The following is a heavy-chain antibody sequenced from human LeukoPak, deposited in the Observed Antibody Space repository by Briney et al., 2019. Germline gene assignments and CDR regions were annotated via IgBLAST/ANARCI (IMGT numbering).Heavy chain of an antibody. CDR2: INHSGST. CDR3: ARGFKLSSYYYYGMDV. CDR1: GGSFSGYY. J-gene: IGHJ6*02. V-gene: IGHV4-34*01. D-gene: IGHD4-23*01. Sequence: SETLSLTCAVYGGSFSGYYWSWIRQPPGKGLEWIGEINHSGSTNYNPSLKSRVTISVDTSKNQFSLKLSSVTAADTAVYYCARGFKLSSYYYYGMDVWGQGTTVTVSS.